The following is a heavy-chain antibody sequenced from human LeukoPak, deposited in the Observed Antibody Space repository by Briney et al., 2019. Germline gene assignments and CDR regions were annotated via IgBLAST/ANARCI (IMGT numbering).Heavy chain of an antibody. CDR2: ISGSGGST. D-gene: IGHD3-22*01. CDR1: GFTFSSYG. J-gene: IGHJ4*02. V-gene: IGHV3-23*01. Sequence: PGGSLRLSCAASGFTFSSYGMSWVRQAPGKGLEWVSAISGSGGSTYYADSVKGRFTISRDNSKNTLYLQMNSLRAEDTAVYYCAKVCYYYDSSGYYFPLDYWGQGTLVTVSS. CDR3: AKVCYYYDSSGYYFPLDY.